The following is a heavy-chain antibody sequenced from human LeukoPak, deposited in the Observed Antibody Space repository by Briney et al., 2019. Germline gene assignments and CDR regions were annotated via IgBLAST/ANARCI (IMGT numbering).Heavy chain of an antibody. CDR2: ISGNNDKA. CDR3: ARVLVVSNFYYFYMDV. Sequence: VASVKVSCKPFGYDFTSYAISWVRQAPGQGLEWMGWISGNNDKANYVQKLQGRVTMNTDTSTGTAYMELRSLRSDDTAVYFCARVLVVSNFYYFYMDVWGKGTTVTVSS. J-gene: IGHJ6*03. CDR1: GYDFTSYA. V-gene: IGHV1-18*01. D-gene: IGHD2-2*01.